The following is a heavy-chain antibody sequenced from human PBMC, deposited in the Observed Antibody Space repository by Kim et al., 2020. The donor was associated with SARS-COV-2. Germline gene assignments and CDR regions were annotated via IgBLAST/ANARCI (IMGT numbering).Heavy chain of an antibody. D-gene: IGHD2-2*01. J-gene: IGHJ5*02. CDR2: IYYSGST. V-gene: IGHV4-39*01. Sequence: SETLSLTCTVSGGSISSSSYFWGWIRQPPGKGLEWIGSIYYSGSTYYNPSLKSRVSISVDTSKNQFSLRLNSVSAADTAVYYCARHRAYCSVTSCYPNWFDPWGQGTLVTVSS. CDR3: ARHRAYCSVTSCYPNWFDP. CDR1: GGSISSSSYF.